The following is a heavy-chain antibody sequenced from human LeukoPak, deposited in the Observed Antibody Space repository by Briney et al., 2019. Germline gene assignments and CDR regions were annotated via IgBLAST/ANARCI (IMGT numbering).Heavy chain of an antibody. D-gene: IGHD3-3*01. CDR3: ARVDLFVLGSYYMDV. CDR2: IYYSGST. J-gene: IGHJ6*03. CDR1: DGSISSGDYY. Sequence: NPSETLSLTCTVSDGSISSGDYYWSWIRQPPGKGLEWIGYIYYSGSTYYNPSLKSRVTISVDTSKNQFSLKLSSVTAADTAVYYCARVDLFVLGSYYMDVWGKGTTVTVSS. V-gene: IGHV4-30-4*08.